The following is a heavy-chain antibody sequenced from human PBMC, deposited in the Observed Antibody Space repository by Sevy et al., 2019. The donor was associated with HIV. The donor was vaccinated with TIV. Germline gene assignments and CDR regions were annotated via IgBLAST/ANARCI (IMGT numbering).Heavy chain of an antibody. CDR1: GGSIGSGSYY. Sequence: SETLSLTCTVSGGSIGSGSYYWGWVRQPPGKGREYIGSIYYTGSTSYNPSLKSRVTISVDRSKNQISLKLTSVTAADTALYFCARPDSLDYYAMDVWGQGTTVTVSS. V-gene: IGHV4-39*01. D-gene: IGHD2-15*01. J-gene: IGHJ6*02. CDR3: ARPDSLDYYAMDV. CDR2: IYYTGST.